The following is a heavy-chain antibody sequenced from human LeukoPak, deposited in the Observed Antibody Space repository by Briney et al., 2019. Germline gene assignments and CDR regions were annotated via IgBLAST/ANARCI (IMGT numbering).Heavy chain of an antibody. V-gene: IGHV4-61*02. Sequence: PSETLSLTCTVSGGSISSGSYYWSWIRQPAGKGLEWIGRIYTSGSTNYNPSLKSRVTISLDTSKNQFSLKVSSVTAADTALYYCARWVGSSGWYDYWGQGTLVTVSS. J-gene: IGHJ4*02. CDR3: ARWVGSSGWYDY. CDR2: IYTSGST. D-gene: IGHD6-19*01. CDR1: GGSISSGSYY.